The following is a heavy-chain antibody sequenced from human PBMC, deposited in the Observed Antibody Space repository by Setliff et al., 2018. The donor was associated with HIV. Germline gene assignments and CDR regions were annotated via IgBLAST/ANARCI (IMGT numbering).Heavy chain of an antibody. Sequence: SETLSLTCTVSGGSISSYYWSWIRQPPGKGLELIGYIYTSGSTNYNPSLNSRVTISVDTSKNQFSLKLSAVTAADTAVYYCARGLSFYDPGWFDYWGQGTLVTVSS. CDR1: GGSISSYY. CDR3: ARGLSFYDPGWFDY. CDR2: IYTSGST. D-gene: IGHD3-22*01. J-gene: IGHJ4*02. V-gene: IGHV4-4*09.